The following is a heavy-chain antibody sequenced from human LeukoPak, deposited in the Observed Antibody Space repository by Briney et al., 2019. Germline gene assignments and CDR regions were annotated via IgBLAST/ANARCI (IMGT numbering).Heavy chain of an antibody. CDR2: INPNSGGT. CDR3: ARGYSGYDFPLDY. J-gene: IGHJ4*02. D-gene: IGHD5-12*01. CDR1: GYTFTGYY. V-gene: IGHV1-2*02. Sequence: ASVKVSCKASGYTFTGYYMHWVRQAPGQGLEWMGWINPNSGGTNYAQKFQGRVTMTRDTSISTAYMELSRLRSDDTAVYYCARGYSGYDFPLDYWGQGTLVTVS.